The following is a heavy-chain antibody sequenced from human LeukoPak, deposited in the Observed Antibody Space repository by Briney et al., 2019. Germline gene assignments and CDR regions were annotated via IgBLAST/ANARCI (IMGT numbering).Heavy chain of an antibody. J-gene: IGHJ3*02. D-gene: IGHD5-24*01. CDR2: ISSSSSTI. CDR1: GFTFSSYS. V-gene: IGHV3-48*01. CDR3: ARDTEGATILAFDI. Sequence: GGSLRLSCAASGFTFSSYSMNWVRQAPGKGLEWVSYISSSSSTIYYADSVKGRFTISRDNAKNSLYLQMNSLRAEDTAVYYCARDTEGATILAFDIWGQGTMVTVSS.